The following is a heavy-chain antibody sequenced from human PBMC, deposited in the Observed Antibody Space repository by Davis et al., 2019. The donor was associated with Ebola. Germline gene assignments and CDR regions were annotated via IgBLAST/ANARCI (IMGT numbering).Heavy chain of an antibody. CDR1: GFTFSSYG. V-gene: IGHV3-30*03. J-gene: IGHJ6*02. CDR3: ARTCSGGSCYEYYGMDV. CDR2: ISYDGSNK. D-gene: IGHD2-15*01. Sequence: GESLKISCAASGFTFSSYGMHWVRQAPGKGLEWVAVISYDGSNKYYADSVKGRFTISRDNSKNTLYLQMNSLRAEDTAVYYCARTCSGGSCYEYYGMDVWGQGTTVTVSS.